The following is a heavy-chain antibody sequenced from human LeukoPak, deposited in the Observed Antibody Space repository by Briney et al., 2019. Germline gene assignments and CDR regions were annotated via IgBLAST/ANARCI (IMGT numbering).Heavy chain of an antibody. CDR2: IYYTGKT. D-gene: IGHD1-26*01. CDR1: GDYISNSNYY. J-gene: IGHJ4*02. CDR3: ARHKVGASEIID. Sequence: KPSETLSLTCTVSGDYISNSNYYSGWIRQPPGKGLQWIGNIYYTGKTYYNSSLKSQVTISIDTSKNEFSLNLGSVTAADTAVYYCARHKVGASEIIDWGQGTLVTVSS. V-gene: IGHV4-39*01.